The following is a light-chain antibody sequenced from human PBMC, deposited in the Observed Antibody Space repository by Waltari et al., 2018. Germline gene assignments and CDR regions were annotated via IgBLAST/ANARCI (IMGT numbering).Light chain of an antibody. V-gene: IGLV2-23*02. CDR2: EVN. Sequence: QSALTHPASVSGSPGQSITISCSGTSRDVRASNLISWYQQHPGKVPTLMIYEVNKRPSGVSNRFSGSKSDNTASLTISGLQAEDEADYYCCSYAGRSTLVFGGGTKLTVL. CDR3: CSYAGRSTLV. CDR1: SRDVRASNL. J-gene: IGLJ3*02.